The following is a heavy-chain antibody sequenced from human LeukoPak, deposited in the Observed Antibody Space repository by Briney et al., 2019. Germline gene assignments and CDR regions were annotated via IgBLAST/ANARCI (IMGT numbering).Heavy chain of an antibody. D-gene: IGHD3-22*01. V-gene: IGHV4-38-2*02. J-gene: IGHJ3*02. CDR2: IYHSGST. CDR1: GYSISSGYY. Sequence: KPSETLSLTCTVSGYSISSGYYWGWIRQPPGKGLEWIGSIYHSGSTYYNPSLKSRVTISVDTSKNQFSLKLSSVTAADTAVYYCAGEVVVVITTGRAFDIWGQGTMVTVSS. CDR3: AGEVVVVITTGRAFDI.